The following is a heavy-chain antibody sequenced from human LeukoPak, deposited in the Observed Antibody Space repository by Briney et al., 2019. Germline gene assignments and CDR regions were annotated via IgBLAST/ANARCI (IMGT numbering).Heavy chain of an antibody. CDR3: ARGSMVRGVNDAFDI. CDR1: GGSISSYY. D-gene: IGHD3-10*01. CDR2: IYYSGST. Sequence: SETLSLTCTVSGGSISSYYWSWIRQPPGKGREWIGYIYYSGSTNYNPSLKSRVTISVDTSKNQFSLKLNSVTAADTAVYYCARGSMVRGVNDAFDIWGQGTMVTASS. J-gene: IGHJ3*02. V-gene: IGHV4-59*01.